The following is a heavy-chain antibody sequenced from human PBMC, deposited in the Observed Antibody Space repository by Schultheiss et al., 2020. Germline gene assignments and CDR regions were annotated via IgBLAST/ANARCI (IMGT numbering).Heavy chain of an antibody. CDR2: IYYSGST. Sequence: SETMSLTCTVSGGSISSYYWSWIRQPPGKGLEWIGYIYYSGSTNYNPSLKSRVTMSVDTSKNQFSLKLSSVTAADTAVYYCARLVNWFDPWGQGTLVTVSS. CDR3: ARLVNWFDP. D-gene: IGHD1-26*01. J-gene: IGHJ5*02. V-gene: IGHV4-59*08. CDR1: GGSISSYY.